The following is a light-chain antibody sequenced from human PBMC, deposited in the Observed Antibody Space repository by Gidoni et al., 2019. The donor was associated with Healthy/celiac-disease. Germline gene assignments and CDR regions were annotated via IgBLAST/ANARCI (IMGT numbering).Light chain of an antibody. CDR1: QSVSSSY. V-gene: IGKV3-20*01. Sequence: EIVLTQSPGTMSLSQGERATLSCRSSQSVSSSYLAWYQQTPGQAPRLLIYGASSRATGIPYRFIGSGSGTDFTLTISRLEPEDFAVYYCQQYGSSPPYTFGQGTKLEIK. CDR3: QQYGSSPPYT. J-gene: IGKJ2*01. CDR2: GAS.